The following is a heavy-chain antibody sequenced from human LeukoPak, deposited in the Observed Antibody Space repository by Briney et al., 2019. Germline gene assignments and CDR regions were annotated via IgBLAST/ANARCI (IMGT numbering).Heavy chain of an antibody. CDR2: ISPTGSTI. V-gene: IGHV3-74*01. D-gene: IGHD3-9*01. Sequence: GGSLRLSCTASGFSFSGHWMHWARQLPGKGLVWVSRISPTGSTISYADSVKGRFTVSRDNAKNTLYLQVNNLRAEDTAVYYCARGPNSDWSGLDFWGQGTLLTVSS. CDR1: GFSFSGHW. CDR3: ARGPNSDWSGLDF. J-gene: IGHJ4*02.